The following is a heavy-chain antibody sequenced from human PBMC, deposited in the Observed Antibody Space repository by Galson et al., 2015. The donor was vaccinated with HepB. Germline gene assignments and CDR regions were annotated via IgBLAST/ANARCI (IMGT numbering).Heavy chain of an antibody. CDR2: INAGNGNT. CDR1: GYSFTSHA. J-gene: IGHJ4*02. D-gene: IGHD3-22*01. V-gene: IGHV1-3*01. CDR3: ARSTQYYYDSNGFDY. Sequence: SVKVSCKASGYSFTSHAFHWVRQAPGQRLEWMGWINAGNGNTKYSHKFQGRVTITRDISASTSYMEVSSLRSEDKAVYYCARSTQYYYDSNGFDYWAREPWSPSPQ.